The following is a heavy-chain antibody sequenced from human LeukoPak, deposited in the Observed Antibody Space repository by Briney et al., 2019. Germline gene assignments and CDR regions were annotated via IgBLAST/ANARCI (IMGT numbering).Heavy chain of an antibody. CDR2: IYYSGST. CDR3: ARGALGTSNHFDY. Sequence: SETLSLTCTVSGGSISSYYWSWIRQPPGKGLEWIGYIYYSGSTNYNPSLKSRVTISVDRSKNQFSLKLSSVTAADTAVYYCARGALGTSNHFDYWGQGTLVTVSS. CDR1: GGSISSYY. V-gene: IGHV4-59*12. D-gene: IGHD7-27*01. J-gene: IGHJ4*02.